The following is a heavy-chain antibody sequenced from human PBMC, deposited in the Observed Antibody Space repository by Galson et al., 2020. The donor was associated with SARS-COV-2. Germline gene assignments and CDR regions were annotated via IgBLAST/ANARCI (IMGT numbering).Heavy chain of an antibody. CDR2: ISAYNGNT. D-gene: IGHD3-9*01. V-gene: IGHV1-18*01. CDR3: ARDLYYDILTGYSLTGGWFDP. J-gene: IGHJ5*02. Sequence: ASVKVSCKASGYTFTSYGISWVRQAPGQGLEWMGWISAYNGNTNYAQKLQDRVTMTTDTSTSTAYMELRSLRSDDTAVYYCARDLYYDILTGYSLTGGWFDPWGQGTLVTVSS. CDR1: GYTFTSYG.